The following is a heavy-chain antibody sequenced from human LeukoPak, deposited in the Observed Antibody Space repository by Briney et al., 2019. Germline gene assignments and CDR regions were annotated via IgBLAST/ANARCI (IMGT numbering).Heavy chain of an antibody. D-gene: IGHD6-13*01. V-gene: IGHV3-21*01. J-gene: IGHJ5*02. CDR3: ARDFEWQQLVRPWFDP. CDR1: GFTFSSYS. Sequence: GGSLRLSCAASGFTFSSYSMNWVRQAPGEGLEWVSSISSSSSYIYYADSVKGRFTISRDNAKNSLYLQMNSLRAEDTAVYYCARDFEWQQLVRPWFDPWGQGTLVTVSS. CDR2: ISSSSSYI.